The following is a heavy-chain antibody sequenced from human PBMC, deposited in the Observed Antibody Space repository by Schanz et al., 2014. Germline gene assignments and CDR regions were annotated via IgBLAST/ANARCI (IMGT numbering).Heavy chain of an antibody. D-gene: IGHD3-22*01. V-gene: IGHV3-11*05. CDR3: AREVGLYDRGWFDP. CDR1: GFTFSDYY. J-gene: IGHJ5*02. Sequence: QVYLVESGGDLVKPGGSLRLSCAASGFTFSDYYMAWIRQAPGKGLEWVSHISGSSIHKNYADSVKGRFSISRENSKSILYLQMNSLRAEDTAVYYCAREVGLYDRGWFDPWGQGTLVTVSS. CDR2: ISGSSIHK.